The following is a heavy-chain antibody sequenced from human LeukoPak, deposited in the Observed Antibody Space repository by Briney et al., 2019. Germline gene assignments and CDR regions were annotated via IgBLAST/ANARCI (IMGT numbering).Heavy chain of an antibody. CDR1: GFTFSGYD. Sequence: RGSLRLSCAASGFTFSGYDMNWVRQAPGKGLEWVSSITASSTAIYSADSVKGRFTISRDNAKNFLYLQMNSLRAEDTAVYYCARTYYDILTGYNPYFDYWGQGILVTVSS. J-gene: IGHJ4*02. D-gene: IGHD3-9*01. V-gene: IGHV3-21*01. CDR3: ARTYYDILTGYNPYFDY. CDR2: ITASSTAI.